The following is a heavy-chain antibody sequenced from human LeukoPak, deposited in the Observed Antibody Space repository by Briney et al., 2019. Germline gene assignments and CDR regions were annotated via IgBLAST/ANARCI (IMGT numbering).Heavy chain of an antibody. V-gene: IGHV3-23*01. Sequence: GGSLRLSCAASRLTFSTYAMSWVRQAPGKGLEWVSAISGSGGSTYYADSVKGRFTISRDNSKNTLYLQMNMLRVEDTAVYYCAKDKGRAAAGFDYWGQGTLVTVSS. J-gene: IGHJ4*02. D-gene: IGHD6-13*01. CDR3: AKDKGRAAAGFDY. CDR2: ISGSGGST. CDR1: RLTFSTYA.